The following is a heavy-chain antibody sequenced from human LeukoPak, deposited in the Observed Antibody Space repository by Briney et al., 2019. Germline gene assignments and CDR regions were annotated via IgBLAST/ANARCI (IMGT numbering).Heavy chain of an antibody. CDR1: GYTFTSYG. V-gene: IGHV1-18*01. CDR2: ISTYTGDT. D-gene: IGHD2-15*01. J-gene: IGHJ6*02. CDR3: VRDCSGGSCYPTPPDYYGMDV. Sequence: ASVKVSCKASGYTFTSYGIGWVRQAPGQGFDWMGWISTYTGDTYYAQNLQGRVTMTADTSTSVVYMELRSLRSDDTAVYYCVRDCSGGSCYPTPPDYYGMDVWGPGTTVTVSS.